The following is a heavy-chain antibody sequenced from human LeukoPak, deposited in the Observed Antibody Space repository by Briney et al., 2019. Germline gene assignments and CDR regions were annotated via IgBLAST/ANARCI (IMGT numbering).Heavy chain of an antibody. CDR2: FIETYGTT. CDR1: GFTFANSV. Sequence: GGSLRLSCVASGFTFANSVLTWVRQAPGKGREWVSGFIETYGTTYYADSVKGRFTISRDKSRDTVSLQMNSLRAEDTAVYYCTSYCGPASCYSGFDNWGQGTLVTVSS. D-gene: IGHD2-21*01. CDR3: TSYCGPASCYSGFDN. V-gene: IGHV3-23*01. J-gene: IGHJ4*02.